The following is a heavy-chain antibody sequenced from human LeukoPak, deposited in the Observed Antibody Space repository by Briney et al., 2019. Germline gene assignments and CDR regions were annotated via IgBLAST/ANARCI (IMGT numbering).Heavy chain of an antibody. Sequence: GGSLRLSCAASGFSLEIYAIHWVRQAPGKGLEWVAVISYDGTKKYYADSVKGRFPISRDNSESTVYLQMNTLRVEDTAVYYCARGTDSNAYFGRFLFGYWGQGTLVTVSS. CDR3: ARGTDSNAYFGRFLFGY. D-gene: IGHD3-22*01. CDR2: ISYDGTKK. V-gene: IGHV3-30-3*01. J-gene: IGHJ4*02. CDR1: GFSLEIYA.